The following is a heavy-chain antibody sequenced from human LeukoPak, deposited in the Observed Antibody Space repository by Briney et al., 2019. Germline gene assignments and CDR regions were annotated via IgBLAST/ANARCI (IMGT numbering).Heavy chain of an antibody. Sequence: GASVKVSCKASGYTFTSYAMNWVRQAPGQGLEWMGWINTNTGNPTYAQGFTGRFVFSLDTSVSTAYLQISSLKAEDTAVYYCARAGTYYDFWSGFRSYYYYYMDVWGKGTTVTVSS. D-gene: IGHD3-3*01. CDR3: ARAGTYYDFWSGFRSYYYYYMDV. V-gene: IGHV7-4-1*02. CDR1: GYTFTSYA. CDR2: INTNTGNP. J-gene: IGHJ6*03.